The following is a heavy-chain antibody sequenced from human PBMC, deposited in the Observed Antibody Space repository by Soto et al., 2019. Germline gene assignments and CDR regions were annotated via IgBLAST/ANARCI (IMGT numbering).Heavy chain of an antibody. J-gene: IGHJ6*03. D-gene: IGHD3-3*01. Sequence: GGSLRLSCAASGFTFSSYAMSWVRQAPGKGLEWVSSISSSSSYIYYADSVKGRFTISRDNAKNSLYLQMNSLRAEDTAVYYCARLNSGDYDFWSGPRYYYYYYYMDVWGKGTTVTVSS. V-gene: IGHV3-21*01. CDR3: ARLNSGDYDFWSGPRYYYYYYYMDV. CDR1: GFTFSSYA. CDR2: ISSSSSYI.